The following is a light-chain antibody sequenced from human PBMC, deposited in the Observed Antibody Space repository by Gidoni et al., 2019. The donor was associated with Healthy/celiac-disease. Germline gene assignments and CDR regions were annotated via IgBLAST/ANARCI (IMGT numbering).Light chain of an antibody. CDR3: SSYTSSSTL. CDR2: EVS. J-gene: IGLJ2*01. Sequence: QSALTPPASVSGSPGQSITISCTGTSSDVGGYNYVSWYQQHPGKAPKLMIYEVSNRPSGVSNRCSGSKSGNTASLTISGLQAEDEADYYCSSYTSSSTLFGGGTKLTVL. CDR1: SSDVGGYNY. V-gene: IGLV2-14*01.